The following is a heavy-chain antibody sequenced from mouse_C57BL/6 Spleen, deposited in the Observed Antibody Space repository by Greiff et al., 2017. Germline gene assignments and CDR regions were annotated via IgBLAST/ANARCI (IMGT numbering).Heavy chain of an antibody. CDR1: GYTFTSYW. V-gene: IGHV1-64*01. J-gene: IGHJ3*01. CDR2: IHPNSGST. D-gene: IGHD3-2*02. CDR3: ARSGGYSSGVFAY. Sequence: QVQLQQPGAELVKPGASVKLSCKASGYTFTSYWMHWVKQRPGQGLEWIGMIHPNSGSTNYNEKFKSKATLTVDKSSSTAYMQLSNLTSEDSAVYYCARSGGYSSGVFAYWGQGTLVTVSA.